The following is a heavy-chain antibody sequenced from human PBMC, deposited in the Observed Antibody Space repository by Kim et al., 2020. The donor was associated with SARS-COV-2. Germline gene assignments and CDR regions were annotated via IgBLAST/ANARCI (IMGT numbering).Heavy chain of an antibody. Sequence: ADSVKGRFTISRDNSKNTLYLQMNSLRAEDTAVYYCARSPRGFWSPYFDYWGQGTLVTVSS. J-gene: IGHJ4*02. CDR3: ARSPRGFWSPYFDY. D-gene: IGHD3-3*01. V-gene: IGHV3-30*01.